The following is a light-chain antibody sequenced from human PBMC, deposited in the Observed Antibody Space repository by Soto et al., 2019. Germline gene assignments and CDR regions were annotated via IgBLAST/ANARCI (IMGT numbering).Light chain of an antibody. CDR2: DVS. J-gene: IGLJ1*01. CDR1: SSDVDAYKY. CDR3: SSYTSSNTYV. Sequence: QSVLTQPASVSGSPGQSITISCTGTSSDVDAYKYVSWYQHHPGKVPQLMIYDVSNRPSGVSDRFSGSESGNTASLTISGLQAEDEADYYCSSYTSSNTYVFGTGTKVTVL. V-gene: IGLV2-14*03.